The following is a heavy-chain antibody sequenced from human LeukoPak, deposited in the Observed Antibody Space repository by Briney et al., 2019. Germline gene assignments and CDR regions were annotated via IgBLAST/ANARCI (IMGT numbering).Heavy chain of an antibody. CDR2: IYYSGST. CDR1: GGSISSSSYY. V-gene: IGHV4-39*01. D-gene: IGHD5-12*01. J-gene: IGHJ5*02. Sequence: SETLSLTCTVSGGSISSSSYYWGWIRQPPGKGLEWIGSIYYSGSTYYNPSLKSRVTISVDTSKNQFSLKLSSVTAADTAVYYCARRGKGYDNWFDPWGQGTLVTVSS. CDR3: ARRGKGYDNWFDP.